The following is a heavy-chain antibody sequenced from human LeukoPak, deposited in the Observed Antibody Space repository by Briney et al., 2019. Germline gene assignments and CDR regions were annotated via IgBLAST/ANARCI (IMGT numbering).Heavy chain of an antibody. CDR2: INTNTGNP. CDR3: ARDRSTFIAVAGTRWFDP. Sequence: ASVKVSCKASGYTFTRYAMNWVRQAPGQGLEWMGWINTNTGNPTYAQGFTGRFVFSLDTSVSTAYLQISSLKAEDTAVYYCARDRSTFIAVAGTRWFDPWGQGTLVTVSS. V-gene: IGHV7-4-1*02. D-gene: IGHD6-19*01. CDR1: GYTFTRYA. J-gene: IGHJ5*02.